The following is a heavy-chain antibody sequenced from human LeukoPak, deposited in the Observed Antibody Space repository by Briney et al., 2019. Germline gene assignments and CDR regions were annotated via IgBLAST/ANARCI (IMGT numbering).Heavy chain of an antibody. Sequence: GASVKVSCKASGYTFTSYYMHWVRQAPGQGLEWMGIINPSGGSTSYAQKFQGRVTMTRDTSTSTVYMELSSLRSGDTAVYYCAREVQDGDAFDIWGQGTMVTVSS. CDR1: GYTFTSYY. CDR2: INPSGGST. CDR3: AREVQDGDAFDI. V-gene: IGHV1-46*01. J-gene: IGHJ3*02.